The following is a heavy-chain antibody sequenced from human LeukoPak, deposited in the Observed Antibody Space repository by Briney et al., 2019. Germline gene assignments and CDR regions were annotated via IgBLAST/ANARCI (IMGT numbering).Heavy chain of an antibody. Sequence: GASVKVSCKASGYTFTSYYMHWVRQAPGQGLEWMGIINPSGGSTSYAQKFQGRVTMTRDMSTSTVYMELSSLRSEDTAVYYCARALTDYYDGSGYYYALDYWGQGTLVTVSS. J-gene: IGHJ4*02. V-gene: IGHV1-46*01. D-gene: IGHD3-22*01. CDR2: INPSGGST. CDR3: ARALTDYYDGSGYYYALDY. CDR1: GYTFTSYY.